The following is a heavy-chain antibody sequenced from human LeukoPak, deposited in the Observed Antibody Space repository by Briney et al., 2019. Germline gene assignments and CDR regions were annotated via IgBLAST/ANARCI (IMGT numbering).Heavy chain of an antibody. J-gene: IGHJ4*02. CDR1: GYTFTSYA. CDR2: INAGNGNT. V-gene: IGHV1-3*01. CDR3: ARDLAMALSPLDY. D-gene: IGHD5-18*01. Sequence: ASVKVSCKASGYTFTSYAMHWVRQAPGQRLEWMGWINAGNGNTKYSQKFQGRVTITRDTSASTAYMELSSLRSEDTAVYYCARDLAMALSPLDYWGQGTLVTVSS.